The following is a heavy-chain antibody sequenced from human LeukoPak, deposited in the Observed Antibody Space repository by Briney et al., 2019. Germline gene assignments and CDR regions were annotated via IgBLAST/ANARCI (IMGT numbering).Heavy chain of an antibody. J-gene: IGHJ4*02. CDR1: GGSISSRRYY. Sequence: SETLSLTCTVSGGSISSRRYYWGWIRQPPGQGLEWIGSIYNSGIMYYDPSLKSRVTISVDTSKNQFSLKLSSVTAADTALYYCARDIRTDIVATAHFDHWGQGTLVTVSS. V-gene: IGHV4-39*07. CDR3: ARDIRTDIVATAHFDH. D-gene: IGHD5-12*01. CDR2: IYNSGIM.